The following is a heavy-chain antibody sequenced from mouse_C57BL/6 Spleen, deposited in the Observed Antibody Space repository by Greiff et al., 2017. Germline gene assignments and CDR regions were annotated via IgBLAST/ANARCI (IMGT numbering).Heavy chain of an antibody. Sequence: QVQLQQPGAELVKPGASVKLSCKASGYTFTSYWMHWVKQRPGQGLEWIGMIHPNSGSTNYNEKFKSKATLTVDKSSSTAYMQLSSLTSEDSAVYYCARLLYYDYDGAYFDYWGQGTTLTVSS. CDR1: GYTFTSYW. J-gene: IGHJ2*01. CDR3: ARLLYYDYDGAYFDY. D-gene: IGHD2-4*01. V-gene: IGHV1-64*01. CDR2: IHPNSGST.